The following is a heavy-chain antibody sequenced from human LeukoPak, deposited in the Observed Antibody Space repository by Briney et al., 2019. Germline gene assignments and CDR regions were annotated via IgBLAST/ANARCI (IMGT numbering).Heavy chain of an antibody. Sequence: GGSLRLSCAASGLSLSSNNMHWVRQTPGGGLEWLSYISAGSGTVFSADSVKGRFGISRDNARESLFLQMNNLRVDDTAVYYCTKDLGLRRMIWGRGTLVIVSS. CDR1: GLSLSSNN. V-gene: IGHV3-48*04. J-gene: IGHJ2*01. D-gene: IGHD1-14*01. CDR3: TKDLGLRRMI. CDR2: ISAGSGTV.